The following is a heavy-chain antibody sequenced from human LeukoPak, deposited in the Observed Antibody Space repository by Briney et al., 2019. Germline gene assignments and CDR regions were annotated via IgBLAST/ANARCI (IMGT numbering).Heavy chain of an antibody. J-gene: IGHJ4*02. CDR2: FYYSGST. CDR3: ARGVGGAKDYFDY. CDR1: GGSISSYY. D-gene: IGHD1-26*01. Sequence: PSETLSLTCSVSGGSISSYYWNWIRQPPGRGLEWIGYFYYSGSTNYNPSLKSRVTISVDTSRNQFSLKLNSVTAADTAVYYCARGVGGAKDYFDYWGQGTLVTVSS. V-gene: IGHV4-59*01.